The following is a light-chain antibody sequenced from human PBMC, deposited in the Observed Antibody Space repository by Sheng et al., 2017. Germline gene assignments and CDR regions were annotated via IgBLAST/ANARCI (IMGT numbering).Light chain of an antibody. CDR2: DAS. J-gene: IGKJ4*01. CDR3: QQYDDLLPT. V-gene: IGKV1-33*01. CDR1: QDISNH. Sequence: DIQMTQSPSSLSASVGDRVTITCQASQDISNHLNWHQQKPGKAPKRLISDASDLETGVPSRFSGSGSGTDFTFSISSLQPEDIATYYCQQYDDLLPTFGGGTKVEIK.